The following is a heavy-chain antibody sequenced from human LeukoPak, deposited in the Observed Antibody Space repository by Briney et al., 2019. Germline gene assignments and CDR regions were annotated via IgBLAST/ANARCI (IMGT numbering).Heavy chain of an antibody. V-gene: IGHV3-64*01. J-gene: IGHJ6*03. Sequence: GGSLRLSCAASGFTFSSYWMSWVRQAPGKGLEYVSAISSNGGSTYYANSVKGRFTISRDNSKNTLYLQMGSLRAEDMAVYYCARVLGGYYYYFMDVWGEGTTVTVSS. CDR1: GFTFSSYW. CDR3: ARVLGGYYYYFMDV. CDR2: ISSNGGST. D-gene: IGHD7-27*01.